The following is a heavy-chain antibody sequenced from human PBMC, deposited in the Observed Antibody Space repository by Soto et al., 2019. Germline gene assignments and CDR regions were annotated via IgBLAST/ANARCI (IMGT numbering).Heavy chain of an antibody. J-gene: IGHJ4*02. CDR2: IFYSGSTTY. D-gene: IGHD6-19*01. Sequence: ASETLSLTCTVSGGSISGHYWIWIRQPPGEGMEWIGYIFYSGSTTYNNNPSLKSRVSISVGTSKNQFYLRLSSVTAADTAVYYCARVGSSGWSPDYWGQGTLVTVSS. CDR1: GGSISGHY. V-gene: IGHV4-59*11. CDR3: ARVGSSGWSPDY.